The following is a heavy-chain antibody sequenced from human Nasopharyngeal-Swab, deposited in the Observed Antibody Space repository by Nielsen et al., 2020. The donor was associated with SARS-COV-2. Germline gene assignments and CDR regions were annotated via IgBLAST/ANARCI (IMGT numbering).Heavy chain of an antibody. V-gene: IGHV3-43*02. CDR3: VKGPPAVIHYFDY. D-gene: IGHD2-21*01. CDR2: ISVDGSST. CDR1: GFTFDDSA. J-gene: IGHJ4*02. Sequence: GESLKISCAASGFTFDDSAMHWVRQAPGKGLEWVSLISVDGSSTYSADSVKGRFTISRDNSKNTLYLQMNSLRAEDTAVYYCVKGPPAVIHYFDYWGQGTLVTVSS.